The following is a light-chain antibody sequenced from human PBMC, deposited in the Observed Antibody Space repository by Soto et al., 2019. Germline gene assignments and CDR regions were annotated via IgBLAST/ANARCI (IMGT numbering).Light chain of an antibody. CDR2: QDD. J-gene: IGLJ2*01. Sequence: SYELTQPPSVSVSPGQTARITCSGDKLGDKFASWYQQKPGQSPVLVIYQDDNRPSGIPERFSGSNSGNTAALTISGTQAMDEADYYCQAWDSSTVVFGGGTKLTVL. CDR1: KLGDKF. V-gene: IGLV3-1*01. CDR3: QAWDSSTVV.